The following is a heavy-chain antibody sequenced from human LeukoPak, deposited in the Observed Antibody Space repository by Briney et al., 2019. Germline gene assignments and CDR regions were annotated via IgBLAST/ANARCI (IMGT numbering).Heavy chain of an antibody. CDR2: MNSDGSTI. V-gene: IGHV3-74*01. CDR1: GFTFSTYW. CDR3: ARGMYGDSVGMDV. Sequence: GGCLRVSCAASGFTFSTYWLCWVRAALGGGGMWVSRMNSDGSTIRYADSVKGRFTISRDNAKNTLNLQMNSLRVEDTAVYYCARGMYGDSVGMDVWGQGTTVTVSS. J-gene: IGHJ6*02. D-gene: IGHD2-21*02.